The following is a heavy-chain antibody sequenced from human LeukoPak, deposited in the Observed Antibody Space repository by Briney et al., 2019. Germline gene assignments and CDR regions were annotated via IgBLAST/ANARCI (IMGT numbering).Heavy chain of an antibody. CDR1: GFTFSSYA. J-gene: IGHJ4*02. CDR3: ASPGWVYSSGSFDY. V-gene: IGHV3-30-3*01. CDR2: ISYDGSNK. Sequence: GGSLRLSCAASGFTFSSYAMHWVRQAPGKGLEWVAVISYDGSNKYYADSVKGRFTISRDNSKNTLYLQMNSLRAEDTAVYYCASPGWVYSSGSFDYWGQGTLVTVSS. D-gene: IGHD6-19*01.